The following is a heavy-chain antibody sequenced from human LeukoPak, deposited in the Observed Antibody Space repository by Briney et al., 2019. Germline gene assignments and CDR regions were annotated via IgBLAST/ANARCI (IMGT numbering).Heavy chain of an antibody. D-gene: IGHD4-17*01. J-gene: IGHJ4*02. CDR2: INHSGST. CDR1: GGSFSGYY. CDR3: ARNDDYGDYALGY. Sequence: SETLSLTCAVYGGSFSGYYWSWIRQPPGKGLEWIGEINHSGSTNYNPSLKGRVTISVDTSKNQFSLKLSSVTAADTAVYYCARNDDYGDYALGYWGQGTLVTVSS. V-gene: IGHV4-34*01.